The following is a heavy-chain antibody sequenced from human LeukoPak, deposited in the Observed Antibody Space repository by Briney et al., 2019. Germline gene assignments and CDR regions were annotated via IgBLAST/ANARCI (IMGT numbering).Heavy chain of an antibody. D-gene: IGHD2-2*01. V-gene: IGHV4-34*01. J-gene: IGHJ4*02. CDR3: ARRGSVPAAMPYDY. CDR1: GGSFSGYC. Sequence: SETLSLTCAVYGGSFSGYCWSWIRQPPGKGLEWIGEINHSGSTNYNPSLKSRVTISVDTSKNQFSLKLSSVTAADTAVYYCARRGSVPAAMPYDYWGQGTLVTVPS. CDR2: INHSGST.